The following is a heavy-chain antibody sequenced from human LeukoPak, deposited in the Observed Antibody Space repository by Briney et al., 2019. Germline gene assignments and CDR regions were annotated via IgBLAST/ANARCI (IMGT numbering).Heavy chain of an antibody. D-gene: IGHD6-13*01. CDR1: GGSISSYY. CDR2: IYYSGST. J-gene: IGHJ3*02. CDR3: ARGGGYSSSWYGLRSRFDAFDI. V-gene: IGHV4-59*08. Sequence: SETLSLTCTVSGGSISSYYWSWIRQPPGKGLEWIGYIYYSGSTNYNPSLKSRVTISVDTSKNQFSLKLSSVTAADTAVYYCARGGGYSSSWYGLRSRFDAFDIWGQGTMVTVSS.